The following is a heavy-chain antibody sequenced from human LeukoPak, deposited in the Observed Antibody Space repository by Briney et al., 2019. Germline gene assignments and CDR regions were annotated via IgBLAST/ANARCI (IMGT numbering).Heavy chain of an antibody. Sequence: GGSLRLSCAASGFTFSSYEMNWVRQAPGKGLEWVSYISSSGSTIYYADSVRGRFTISRDNAKNSLHLQMNSLRAEDTAVYYCARQYYYDSSGYYDAYFQHWGQGTLVTVSS. CDR3: ARQYYYDSSGYYDAYFQH. V-gene: IGHV3-48*03. CDR1: GFTFSSYE. J-gene: IGHJ1*01. D-gene: IGHD3-22*01. CDR2: ISSSGSTI.